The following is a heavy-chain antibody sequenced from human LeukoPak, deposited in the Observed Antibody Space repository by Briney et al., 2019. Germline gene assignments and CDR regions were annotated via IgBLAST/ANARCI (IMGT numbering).Heavy chain of an antibody. CDR1: GFTFSNYA. Sequence: TGGSLRLSRAASGFTFSNYAMSWVRQAPGKGLEWVSAITGSGGNTYYADSVKGRFTISRDNSKNTVFLQMNSLRAEDTAVYYCAKWGDYDVLTGYYVSDYWGQGTLVTVSS. CDR3: AKWGDYDVLTGYYVSDY. D-gene: IGHD3-9*01. V-gene: IGHV3-23*01. J-gene: IGHJ4*02. CDR2: ITGSGGNT.